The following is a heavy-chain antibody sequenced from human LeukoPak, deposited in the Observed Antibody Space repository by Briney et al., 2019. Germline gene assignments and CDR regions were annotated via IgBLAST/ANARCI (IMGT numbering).Heavy chain of an antibody. CDR1: GFTFSSYE. V-gene: IGHV3-48*03. CDR2: ISSSGSTI. J-gene: IGHJ4*02. Sequence: PGGSLRLSCAASGFTFSSYEMNWVRQAPGKGLEWVSYISSSGSTIYYADSVKGRFTISRDNAKNSLYLQMNSLRAEDTAVYYCARDHGYDILTGYWDYFDYWGQGTLVTVSS. CDR3: ARDHGYDILTGYWDYFDY. D-gene: IGHD3-9*01.